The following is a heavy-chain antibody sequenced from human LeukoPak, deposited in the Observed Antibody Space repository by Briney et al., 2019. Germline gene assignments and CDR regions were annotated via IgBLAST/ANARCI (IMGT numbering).Heavy chain of an antibody. CDR3: AKDGGLWVSAHWGDS. Sequence: GGSLRLSCAASGFTFTSYSMSWVRQAPGKGLKWVSTITTGGPNTYYADSVKGRFTVSRDDSKNTLYLQMNSLRAEDTAVYYCAKDGGLWVSAHWGDSWGRGTLVTVSS. J-gene: IGHJ4*02. D-gene: IGHD7-27*01. CDR1: GFTFTSYS. V-gene: IGHV3-23*01. CDR2: ITTGGPNT.